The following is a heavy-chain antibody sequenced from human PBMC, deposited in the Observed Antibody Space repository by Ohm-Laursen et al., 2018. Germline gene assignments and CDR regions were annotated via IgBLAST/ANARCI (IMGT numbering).Heavy chain of an antibody. CDR3: ARGDWYYFDY. V-gene: IGHV4-34*01. Sequence: SETLSLTWAVYGGSFSGYYWSWIRQPPGKGLEWIGEINHSGSTNYNPSLKSRVTISVDTSKNQFSLKLGSVTAADTAVYYCARGDWYYFDYWGQGTLVTVSS. D-gene: IGHD2-21*01. CDR1: GGSFSGYY. J-gene: IGHJ4*02. CDR2: INHSGST.